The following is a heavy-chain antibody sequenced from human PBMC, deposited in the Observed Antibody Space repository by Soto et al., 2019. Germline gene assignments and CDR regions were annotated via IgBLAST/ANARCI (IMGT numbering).Heavy chain of an antibody. CDR3: ASHSSGQLVGYYYYGMDV. J-gene: IGHJ6*02. CDR1: GGTFSGYA. CDR2: IIPIFGTA. Sequence: QVQLVQSGAEVKKPGSSVKVSCKASGGTFSGYAISWVRQAPGQGLEWMGGIIPIFGTADYAQKFQGRTTITATETNNTAYTGLSSLRSEDTAVYSCASHSSGQLVGYYYYGMDVWGQGTTVTVSS. D-gene: IGHD6-19*01. V-gene: IGHV1-69*12.